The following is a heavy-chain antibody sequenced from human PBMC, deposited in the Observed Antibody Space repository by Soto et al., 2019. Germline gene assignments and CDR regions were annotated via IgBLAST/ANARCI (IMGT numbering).Heavy chain of an antibody. CDR1: GFTFSSYA. CDR2: ISGSGGST. V-gene: IGHV3-23*01. Sequence: PGGSLRLSCAASGFTFSSYAMSWVRQAPGKGMEWVSAISGSGGSTYYADSVKGRFTISRDNSKNTLYLQMNSLRAEDTAVYYCAKDKNYYGSGTKGPFDYWGQGTLVTVFS. D-gene: IGHD3-10*01. J-gene: IGHJ4*02. CDR3: AKDKNYYGSGTKGPFDY.